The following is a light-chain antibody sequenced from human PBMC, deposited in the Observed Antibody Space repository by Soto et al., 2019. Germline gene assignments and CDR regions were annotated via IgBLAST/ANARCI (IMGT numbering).Light chain of an antibody. J-gene: IGKJ4*01. CDR1: QGIGND. Sequence: AIQMTQSPSSLSASVGDRVTITCRASQGIGNDVGWYQQKPGKAPKLLIYAASNLQSDVPSRFSGSGSGTDFTLNISGLPPEDFATYYCLQDSNYPLTFGGGTKVEIK. CDR2: AAS. V-gene: IGKV1-6*01. CDR3: LQDSNYPLT.